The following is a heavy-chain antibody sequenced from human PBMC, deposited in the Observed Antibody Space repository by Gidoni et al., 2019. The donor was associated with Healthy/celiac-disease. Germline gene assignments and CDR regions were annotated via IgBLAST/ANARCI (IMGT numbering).Heavy chain of an antibody. CDR2: INHSGST. Sequence: QVQLQQWGAGLLKPSETLSLTCAVYGGSFRGYYWSWIRQPPGKGLEWIGEINHSGSTNYNPSLKSRVTISVDTSKNQFSLKLSSVTAADTAVYYCARGRNDYGDYVPWFDPWGQGTLVTVSS. CDR1: GGSFRGYY. CDR3: ARGRNDYGDYVPWFDP. D-gene: IGHD4-17*01. J-gene: IGHJ5*02. V-gene: IGHV4-34*01.